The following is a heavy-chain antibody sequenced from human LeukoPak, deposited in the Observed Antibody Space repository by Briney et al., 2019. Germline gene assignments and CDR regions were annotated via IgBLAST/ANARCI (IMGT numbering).Heavy chain of an antibody. CDR2: ISGSGGST. J-gene: IGHJ4*02. D-gene: IGHD2-21*01. CDR1: GFTFSSYG. V-gene: IGHV3-23*01. CDR3: AKGSSGDIYYFDY. Sequence: GGSLRLSCAASGFTFSSYGMSWVRQAPGKGLEWVSAISGSGGSTYYADSVKGRFTISRDNSKNTLYLQMNSLRAEDTAVYYCAKGSSGDIYYFDYWGQGTLVTASS.